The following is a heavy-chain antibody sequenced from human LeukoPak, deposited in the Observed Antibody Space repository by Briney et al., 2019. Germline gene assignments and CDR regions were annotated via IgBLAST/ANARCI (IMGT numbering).Heavy chain of an antibody. D-gene: IGHD6-6*01. CDR2: INHSGST. Sequence: SETLSLTCAVYGGSFSGYYWSWIRQPPGKGLEWIGEINHSGSTNYKPSLKSRVTISVDTSKKQFSLKLSSATAADTALYYCATRGEQLVPGNWFDPWGQGTLVTVSS. CDR3: ATRGEQLVPGNWFDP. CDR1: GGSFSGYY. V-gene: IGHV4-34*01. J-gene: IGHJ5*02.